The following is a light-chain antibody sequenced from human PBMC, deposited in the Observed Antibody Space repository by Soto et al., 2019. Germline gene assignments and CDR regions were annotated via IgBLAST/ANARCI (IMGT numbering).Light chain of an antibody. CDR3: QQYNDWPLT. CDR1: QSVIDN. CDR2: GAS. J-gene: IGKJ4*01. Sequence: EIVMTQSPATLSVSPGERATLSCRASQSVIDNLAWYQQTPAQAPRLLLYGASTRATGIAARFSGSGSGTDFKLNLSSLQSEYFAAYYCQQYNDWPLTFGGGTKVEIK. V-gene: IGKV3D-15*01.